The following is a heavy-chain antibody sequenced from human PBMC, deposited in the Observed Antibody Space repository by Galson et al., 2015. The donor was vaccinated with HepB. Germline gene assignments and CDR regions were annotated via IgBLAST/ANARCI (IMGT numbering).Heavy chain of an antibody. D-gene: IGHD2-15*01. J-gene: IGHJ4*02. CDR2: ISGNGRST. V-gene: IGHV3-23*01. Sequence: LRLSCAVSGFTFSSYAMSWVRQAPGKGLEWVSGISGNGRSTYYADSVRGRFTVSRDNSKNTLYLQMNSLRAEDTAIYYCANPIGPYSNQGAGDYWGQGTLVTVSS. CDR1: GFTFSSYA. CDR3: ANPIGPYSNQGAGDY.